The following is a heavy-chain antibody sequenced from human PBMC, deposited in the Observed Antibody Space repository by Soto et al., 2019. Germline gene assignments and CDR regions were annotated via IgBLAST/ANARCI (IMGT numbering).Heavy chain of an antibody. V-gene: IGHV3-11*05. CDR2: ISSRGNYT. J-gene: IGHJ5*02. D-gene: IGHD6-19*01. Sequence: QVQLVESGGGLVKPGGSLRLSCAASGFTFSDYYMSWFRQAPGKGLEWVSYISSRGNYTNYADSVKGRFTISRDNAKNSLYLQMNSLRAEDTAVYYCSREPLIAVAGEDWFDPWGQGTLVTVSS. CDR1: GFTFSDYY. CDR3: SREPLIAVAGEDWFDP.